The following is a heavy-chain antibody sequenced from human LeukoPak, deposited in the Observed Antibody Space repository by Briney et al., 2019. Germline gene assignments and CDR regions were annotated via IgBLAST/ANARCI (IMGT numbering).Heavy chain of an antibody. J-gene: IGHJ4*02. CDR2: ISAYNGNT. Sequence: ASVKVSCKASGYTFTSYGISWVRQAPGQGLEWMGWISAYNGNTNYAQKLQGRVTMTTDTSTSTAYMELRSLRSDDTAVYYCARWVYGSGSYSPDFDYWGQGTLVTVSS. CDR1: GYTFTSYG. CDR3: ARWVYGSGSYSPDFDY. V-gene: IGHV1-18*01. D-gene: IGHD3-10*01.